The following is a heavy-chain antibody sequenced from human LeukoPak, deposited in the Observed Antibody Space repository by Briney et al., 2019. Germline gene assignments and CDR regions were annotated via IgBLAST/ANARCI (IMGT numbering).Heavy chain of an antibody. Sequence: PGGSLRLSCAASGFTFSSYGMHWVRQAPGKGLEWVAFIRYDGSNKYYADSVKGRFTISRDNSKNTLYLQMNSLRAEDTAVYYCAKRRPDSSGYLGFDYWGQGTLATVSS. CDR3: AKRRPDSSGYLGFDY. CDR1: GFTFSSYG. J-gene: IGHJ4*02. D-gene: IGHD3-22*01. CDR2: IRYDGSNK. V-gene: IGHV3-30*02.